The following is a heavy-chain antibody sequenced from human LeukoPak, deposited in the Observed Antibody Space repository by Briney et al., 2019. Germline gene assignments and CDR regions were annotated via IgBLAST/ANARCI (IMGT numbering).Heavy chain of an antibody. D-gene: IGHD3-3*01. CDR1: GYTFTSYG. Sequence: GASVKVSCKASGYTFTSYGISWVRQAPGQGLEWMGWISAYNGNTNYAQKLQGRVTMTTDTSTSTAYMELRSLRSDDTAVYYCARAETSYYDFWSGRDAFDIWGQGTMVTASS. J-gene: IGHJ3*02. CDR2: ISAYNGNT. V-gene: IGHV1-18*01. CDR3: ARAETSYYDFWSGRDAFDI.